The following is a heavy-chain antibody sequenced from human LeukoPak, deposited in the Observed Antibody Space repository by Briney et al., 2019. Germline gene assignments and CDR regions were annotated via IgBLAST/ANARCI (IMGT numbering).Heavy chain of an antibody. CDR2: ISYEGRKE. CDR1: GFTLSYYT. Sequence: QPGGSLRLSCTASGFTLSYYTMHGVPAGPGEGGEGVADISYEGRKEYYEDSVKGRFTISRDNSKNTLFLQMDSLRGEDTALYYCAKEVVPEWSDMWYGELFDSWGQGTLVTVSS. CDR3: AKEVVPEWSDMWYGELFDS. J-gene: IGHJ4*02. D-gene: IGHD3-10*01. V-gene: IGHV3-30*04.